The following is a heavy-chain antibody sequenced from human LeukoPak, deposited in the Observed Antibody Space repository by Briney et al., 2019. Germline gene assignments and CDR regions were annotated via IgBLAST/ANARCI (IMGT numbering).Heavy chain of an antibody. D-gene: IGHD3-22*01. CDR2: INAGTGNT. CDR3: ARDRGYYDSIDY. CDR1: GYTFTSYA. V-gene: IGHV1-3*01. J-gene: IGHJ4*02. Sequence: ASVKVSCKASGYTFTSYAIHWVRQAPGQRPEWMGWINAGTGNTKYSQKFQDRVTITRDTSAGTAYMELSSLRSEDTAVFYCARDRGYYDSIDYWGQGTLVTVSS.